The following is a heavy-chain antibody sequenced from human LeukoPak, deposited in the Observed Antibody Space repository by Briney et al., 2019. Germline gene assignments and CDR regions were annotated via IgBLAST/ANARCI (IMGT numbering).Heavy chain of an antibody. CDR1: GFTFTNYW. Sequence: PGGSLRLSCAASGFTFTNYWMSWVRQAPGKGLELVANIKQDRSEKYYVDSVKGRFTISRDNAKDSLYLEMKSLRAEDTAVYYCARGGQAGTGDLWGQGTLVTVSS. J-gene: IGHJ5*02. CDR2: IKQDRSEK. V-gene: IGHV3-7*01. D-gene: IGHD3-10*01. CDR3: ARGGQAGTGDL.